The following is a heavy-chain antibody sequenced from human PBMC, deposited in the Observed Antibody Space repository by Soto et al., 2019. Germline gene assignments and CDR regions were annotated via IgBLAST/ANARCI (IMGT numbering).Heavy chain of an antibody. CDR3: ARLRSIAADGTFDC. CDR1: GGSVSSGSYC. Sequence: PSETLSLTCTVSGGSVSSGSYCWSWIRQPPGKGLEWIGYIFYSGSTNYNPSLKSRVNISVDTSKNQFSLKVSSVAAADTAMYYCARLRSIAADGTFDCWGQGTLVTVSS. D-gene: IGHD6-13*01. V-gene: IGHV4-61*01. J-gene: IGHJ4*02. CDR2: IFYSGST.